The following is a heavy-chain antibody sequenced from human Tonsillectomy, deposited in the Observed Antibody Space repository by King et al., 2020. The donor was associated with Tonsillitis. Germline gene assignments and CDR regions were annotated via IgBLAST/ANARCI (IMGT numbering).Heavy chain of an antibody. V-gene: IGHV4-59*08. Sequence: VQLQESGPGLVKPSETLSLTCTVSGDSISSYYWSWIRQSPGKGLEWIGYIYYSGITKYNPSLKSRVTISIDTSKNQFSLKLSSVTAADTAVYYCARRGKAPDYWGQGTLVTVSS. CDR3: ARRGKAPDY. J-gene: IGHJ4*02. D-gene: IGHD4-23*01. CDR2: IYYSGIT. CDR1: GDSISSYY.